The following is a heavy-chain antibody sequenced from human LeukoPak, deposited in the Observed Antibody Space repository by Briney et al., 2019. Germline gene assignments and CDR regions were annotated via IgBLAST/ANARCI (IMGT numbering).Heavy chain of an antibody. J-gene: IGHJ4*02. CDR3: AGLVGRYSSGLYYYYFDY. Sequence: ASETLSLTCTVSGGSVSSGSYYWSWIRQPPGKGLEWIGYIYYSGSTNYNPSLKSRVTISVDTSKNQFSLKLSSVTAADTAVYYCAGLVGRYSSGLYYYYFDYWGQGTLVTVSS. D-gene: IGHD3-22*01. CDR2: IYYSGST. CDR1: GGSVSSGSYY. V-gene: IGHV4-61*01.